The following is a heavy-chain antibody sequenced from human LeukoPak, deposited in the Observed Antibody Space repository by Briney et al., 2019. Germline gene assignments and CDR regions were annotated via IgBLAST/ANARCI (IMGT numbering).Heavy chain of an antibody. Sequence: PGGSLRLSCAASGFTFSSFEMNWVRQAPGKGLDWVAYISSSGSTKYYADSVKGRFTISRDNAKNSLYLQMTSLRAEDTAVYYCARRPGYYSYMDVWGKGTTVTISS. CDR1: GFTFSSFE. J-gene: IGHJ6*03. CDR3: ARRPGYYSYMDV. CDR2: ISSSGSTK. V-gene: IGHV3-48*03.